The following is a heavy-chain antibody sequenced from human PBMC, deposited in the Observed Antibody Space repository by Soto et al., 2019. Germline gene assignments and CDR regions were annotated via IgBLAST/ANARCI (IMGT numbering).Heavy chain of an antibody. Sequence: GPSVKVSCTASGYTFTSHDINWVRQAAGQGLEWMGWMNPNSGNTGYAQKFQGRVTMTRNTSISTAYMELSSLRYEETAVYYHARQEGGGRWPRRNWFDPWGKLTLVTVSS. V-gene: IGHV1-8*01. CDR2: MNPNSGNT. CDR3: ARQEGGGRWPRRNWFDP. CDR1: GYTFTSHD. J-gene: IGHJ5*02. D-gene: IGHD2-15*01.